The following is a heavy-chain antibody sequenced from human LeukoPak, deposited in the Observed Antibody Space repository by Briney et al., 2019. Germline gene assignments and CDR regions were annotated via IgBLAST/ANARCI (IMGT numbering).Heavy chain of an antibody. CDR1: GYTFTNYW. Sequence: GESLKISCKGSGYTFTNYWIAWVRQMPGKGLEWMGMIYPGDSDSRYSPSFQGQVTFSADKSISAAYLQWSSLKASDSAMYYCVRESGYSSGWYPYWGQGTLVTVSS. J-gene: IGHJ4*02. CDR3: VRESGYSSGWYPY. D-gene: IGHD6-19*01. CDR2: IYPGDSDS. V-gene: IGHV5-51*01.